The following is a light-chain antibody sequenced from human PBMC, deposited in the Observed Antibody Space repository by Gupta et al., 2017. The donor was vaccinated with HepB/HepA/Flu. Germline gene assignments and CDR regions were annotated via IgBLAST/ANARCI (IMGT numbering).Light chain of an antibody. V-gene: IGKV1-33*01. CDR1: QDIKNY. J-gene: IGKJ5*01. CDR3: QQYDNYPNT. CDR2: DAS. Sequence: DIQMSHSPSSLSASVGDRVIITCQASQDIKNYLDWYQQKPGKAPNLLIYDASNLEKGVPSRFSGSGSGTDFTFTISSRQPEDIATYYCQQYDNYPNTFGQGTQMDIK.